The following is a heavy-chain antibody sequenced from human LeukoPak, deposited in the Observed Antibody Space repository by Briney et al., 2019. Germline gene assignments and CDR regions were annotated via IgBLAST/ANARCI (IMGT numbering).Heavy chain of an antibody. CDR2: INTDGSTT. CDR1: GFTFGTYW. V-gene: IGHV3-74*01. Sequence: GGSLRLSCAASGFTFGTYWMHWVRQAPGEGLVWLSRINTDGSTTYYADSVKGRFTFSRDNAKNTLYLQMNSLRAEDTAVYYCTSGRSGGYLDYWGQGTLVAVSS. D-gene: IGHD4-23*01. CDR3: TSGRSGGYLDY. J-gene: IGHJ4*02.